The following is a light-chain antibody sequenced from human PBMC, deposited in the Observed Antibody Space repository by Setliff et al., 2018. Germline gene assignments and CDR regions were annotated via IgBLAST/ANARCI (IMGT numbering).Light chain of an antibody. J-gene: IGLJ1*01. CDR3: QSAVTSGTYV. CDR1: TLPKNY. V-gene: IGLV3-25*03. CDR2: KDT. Sequence: SYELTQPPSVSVSPGQTATITCSGDTLPKNYASWYQQKPGQAPVVLIYKDTERPSGIPERFSGSSSGTTVTLTISGVQAEDESDYYCQSAVTSGTYVFGSGTRSPS.